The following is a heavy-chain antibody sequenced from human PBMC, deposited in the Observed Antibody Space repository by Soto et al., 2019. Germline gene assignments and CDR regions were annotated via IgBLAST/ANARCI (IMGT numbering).Heavy chain of an antibody. J-gene: IGHJ4*02. Sequence: ASVKVSCKASGYTFTSYAMHWVRQAPGQRLEWMGWINAGNGNTKYSQKFQGRVTITRDTSASTAYMELSSLRSEDTAVYYCARATLVAASFDYWGQGTLVTVSS. CDR2: INAGNGNT. D-gene: IGHD2-15*01. V-gene: IGHV1-3*01. CDR1: GYTFTSYA. CDR3: ARATLVAASFDY.